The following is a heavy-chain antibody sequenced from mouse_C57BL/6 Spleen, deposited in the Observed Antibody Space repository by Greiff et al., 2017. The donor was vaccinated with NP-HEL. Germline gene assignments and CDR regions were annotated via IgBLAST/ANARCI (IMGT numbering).Heavy chain of an antibody. CDR3: ARRYGSSLSWFAY. V-gene: IGHV1-64*01. CDR1: GYTFTSYW. D-gene: IGHD1-1*01. J-gene: IGHJ3*01. CDR2: IHPNSGST. Sequence: QVQLQQSGAELVKPGASVKLSCKASGYTFTSYWMHWVKQRPGQGLEWIGMIHPNSGSTNYNEKFKSKATLTVDKSSSTAYMQLSSLTSEDSAVYYCARRYGSSLSWFAYWGQGTLVTVSA.